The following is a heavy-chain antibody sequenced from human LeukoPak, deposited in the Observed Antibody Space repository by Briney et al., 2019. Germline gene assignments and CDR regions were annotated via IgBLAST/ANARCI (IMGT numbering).Heavy chain of an antibody. Sequence: GGSLRLSCAASGFTFSSYSMNWVRQAPGKGLEWVSSISSSSSYIYYADSVKGRFTISRDNAKNSLYLQMDSLRAEDTAIYYCAKGVQLGGYYFDYWGQGTLVTVSS. J-gene: IGHJ4*02. V-gene: IGHV3-21*04. CDR2: ISSSSSYI. CDR1: GFTFSSYS. CDR3: AKGVQLGGYYFDY. D-gene: IGHD1-1*01.